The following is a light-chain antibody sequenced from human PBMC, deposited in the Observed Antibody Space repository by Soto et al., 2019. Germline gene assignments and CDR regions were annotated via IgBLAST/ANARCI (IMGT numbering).Light chain of an antibody. CDR2: DAS. Sequence: EIVLTQSPGTLSLSPGERGTLSCRASQSVSSNFLAWYQQKPGQAPRLLIFDASTRATGIPDRFTGRGSGTDFTLTISRLEPEDFAVYYCQQYNNWPPCTFGQGTKVEIK. CDR3: QQYNNWPPCT. V-gene: IGKV3D-20*02. J-gene: IGKJ2*02. CDR1: QSVSSNF.